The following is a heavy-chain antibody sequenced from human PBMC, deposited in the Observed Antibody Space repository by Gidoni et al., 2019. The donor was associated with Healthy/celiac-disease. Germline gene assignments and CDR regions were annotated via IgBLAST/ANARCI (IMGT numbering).Heavy chain of an antibody. CDR2: IYTSGST. J-gene: IGHJ4*02. V-gene: IGHV4-61*02. CDR1: GGSISSGSYY. D-gene: IGHD1-26*01. CDR3: ARGTLRLGGADY. Sequence: QVQLQESGPGLVKPSQTLSLTCTVSGGSISSGSYYWSWIRQPAGKGLEWIGRIYTSGSTNYNPSLKSRVTMSVDTSKNQFSLKLSSVTAADTAVYYCARGTLRLGGADYWGQGTLVTVSS.